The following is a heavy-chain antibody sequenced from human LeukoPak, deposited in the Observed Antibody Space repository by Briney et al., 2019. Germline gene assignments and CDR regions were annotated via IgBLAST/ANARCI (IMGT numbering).Heavy chain of an antibody. CDR2: IYYSGRT. J-gene: IGHJ4*02. V-gene: IGHV4-59*01. Sequence: SETLSLTCTVSGGSISSYYWSWIRQPPGKGLEWIGYIYYSGRTNYNPSLKSRVTISVDTSKNQFSLKLSSVTAADTAVYYCAREVVAAAGTVDYWGQGTLVTVSS. D-gene: IGHD6-13*01. CDR1: GGSISSYY. CDR3: AREVVAAAGTVDY.